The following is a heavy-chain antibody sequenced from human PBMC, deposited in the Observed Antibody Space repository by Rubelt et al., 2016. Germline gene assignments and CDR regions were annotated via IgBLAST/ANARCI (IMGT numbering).Heavy chain of an antibody. CDR3: ANVAGDH. V-gene: IGHV3-30*04. Sequence: VQLVESGGGVVQPGRSLRLSCADSGFTFSSYAMHWVRQAPGKGLEWVAVISYDVVNKFYADSVRGRFTISRDNSKNTLYLEMNDLRPEDTAVYYCANVAGDHWGQGTLVTVSS. CDR1: GFTFSSYA. CDR2: ISYDVVNK. D-gene: IGHD2-15*01. J-gene: IGHJ4*02.